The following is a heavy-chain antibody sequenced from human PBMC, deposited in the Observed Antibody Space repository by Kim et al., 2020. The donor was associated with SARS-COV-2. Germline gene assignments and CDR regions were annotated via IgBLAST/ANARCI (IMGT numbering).Heavy chain of an antibody. CDR3: ARHRSSSWDLDAFDL. CDR1: GGSIRSYY. J-gene: IGHJ3*01. V-gene: IGHV4-59*08. Sequence: SETLSLTCTVSGGSIRSYYWSWIRQPPGKGLEWIGYTYYSGSSNYNPSLKSRVTISIDTSKNQFSLKLSSVTAADTAVYNCARHRSSSWDLDAFDLWGQGTMVTV. D-gene: IGHD6-13*01. CDR2: TYYSGSS.